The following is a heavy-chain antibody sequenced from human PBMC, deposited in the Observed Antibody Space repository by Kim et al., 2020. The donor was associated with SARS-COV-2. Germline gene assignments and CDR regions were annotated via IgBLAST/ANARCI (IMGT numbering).Heavy chain of an antibody. CDR2: IIPILGIA. CDR3: ARENSHLWRQLVAVPDYYYYGMDV. D-gene: IGHD6-13*01. V-gene: IGHV1-69*04. CDR1: GGTFSSYT. Sequence: SVKVSCKASGGTFSSYTISWVRQAPGQGLEWMGRIIPILGIANYAQKFQGRVTITADKSTSTAYMELSSLRSEDTAVYYCARENSHLWRQLVAVPDYYYYGMDVWGQGTTVTVSS. J-gene: IGHJ6*02.